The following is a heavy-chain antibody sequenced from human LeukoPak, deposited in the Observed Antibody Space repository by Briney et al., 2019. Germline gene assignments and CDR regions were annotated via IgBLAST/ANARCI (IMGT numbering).Heavy chain of an antibody. CDR3: ARSSDPDY. Sequence: PGGSLRLSCVASGFTFSDYWLHWVRQAPGKGLEWVSSISSSSSYIYYADSVKGRFTISRDNAKNSLYLQMNSLRDEDTAVYYCARSSDPDYWGQGTLVTVSS. D-gene: IGHD2-21*02. CDR1: GFTFSDYW. CDR2: ISSSSSYI. J-gene: IGHJ4*02. V-gene: IGHV3-21*01.